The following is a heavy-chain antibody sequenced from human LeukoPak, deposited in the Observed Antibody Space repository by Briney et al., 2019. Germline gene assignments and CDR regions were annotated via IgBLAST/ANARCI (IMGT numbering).Heavy chain of an antibody. V-gene: IGHV1-18*01. J-gene: IGHJ3*02. CDR3: ARVGLRFLEWLSITMSDAFDI. CDR2: ISAYNGNT. CDR1: GYTFTSYG. D-gene: IGHD3-3*01. Sequence: GASVKVSCKASGYTFTSYGISWVRQAPGQGLEWMGWISAYNGNTNYAQKLQGRVTMTTDTSTSTAYMELRSLRSDDTAVYYCARVGLRFLEWLSITMSDAFDIWGQGIMVTVSS.